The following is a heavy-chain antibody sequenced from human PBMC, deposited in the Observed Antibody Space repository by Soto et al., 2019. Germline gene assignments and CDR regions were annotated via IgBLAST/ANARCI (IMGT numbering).Heavy chain of an antibody. CDR2: ISASGGNT. CDR1: GFTFRSYA. D-gene: IGHD2-15*01. CDR3: AKEPRDIVVVVAATGFDY. Sequence: PGGSLRLSCAVSGFTFRSYAMSWVRQAPGKGLEWVSGISASGGNTYYAESVKGPFTISRDNSKNTLNFQMNSLRAEDTAVYYCAKEPRDIVVVVAATGFDYWGQGTLVTVSS. V-gene: IGHV3-23*01. J-gene: IGHJ4*02.